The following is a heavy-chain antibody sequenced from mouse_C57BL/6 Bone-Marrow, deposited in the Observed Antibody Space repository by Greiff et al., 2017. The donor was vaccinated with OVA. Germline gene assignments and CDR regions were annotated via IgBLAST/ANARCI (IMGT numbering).Heavy chain of an antibody. CDR1: GFTFSSYG. CDR3: ARRNKFITTVVATDFDY. D-gene: IGHD1-1*01. V-gene: IGHV5-6*02. CDR2: ISSGGSYT. Sequence: EVMLVESGGDLVKPGGSLKLSCAASGFTFSSYGMSWVRQTPDKRLEWVATISSGGSYTYYPDSVKGRFTISRDNAKNTLYLQMSSLKSEDTAMYYCARRNKFITTVVATDFDYWGQGTTLTVSS. J-gene: IGHJ2*01.